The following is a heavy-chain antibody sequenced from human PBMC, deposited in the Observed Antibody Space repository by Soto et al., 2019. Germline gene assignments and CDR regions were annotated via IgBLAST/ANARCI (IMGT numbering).Heavy chain of an antibody. CDR1: GYSFTSYW. V-gene: IGHV5-51*01. Sequence: PGESLKISCKGSGYSFTSYWIGWVRQMPGKGLEWMGIIYPGDSDTRYSPSFQGQVTISADKSISTAYLQWSSLKASDTAMYYCARHPGSTVTTYYYGMDVWGQGTTVTVSS. D-gene: IGHD4-17*01. CDR3: ARHPGSTVTTYYYGMDV. J-gene: IGHJ6*02. CDR2: IYPGDSDT.